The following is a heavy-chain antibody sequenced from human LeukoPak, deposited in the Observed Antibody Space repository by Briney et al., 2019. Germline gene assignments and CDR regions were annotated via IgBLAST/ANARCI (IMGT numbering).Heavy chain of an antibody. CDR2: INPNTGTT. Sequence: EASVKVSCKASGYTFTDHYMHWVRQAPGQGLEWMGWINPNTGTTNYAQKFQGRVTMTRDTSIRTAYMELSKLRSDDTAVYYCARGHVLVSPIDYWGQGTLVTVSS. CDR3: ARGHVLVSPIDY. D-gene: IGHD2-2*01. V-gene: IGHV1-2*02. CDR1: GYTFTDHY. J-gene: IGHJ4*02.